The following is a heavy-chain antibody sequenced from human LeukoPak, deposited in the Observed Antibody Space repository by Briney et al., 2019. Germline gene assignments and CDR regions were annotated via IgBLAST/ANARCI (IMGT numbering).Heavy chain of an antibody. Sequence: GGSLRLSCAASGFTFSSYAMHWVRQAPGKGLEWVAVISYVGSNKYYADSVKGRFTISRDNSKNTLYPQMNSLRAEDTAVYYCARVKGMRGYSGYDPLYYYYGMDVWGQGTTVTVSS. CDR1: GFTFSSYA. J-gene: IGHJ6*02. V-gene: IGHV3-30*04. CDR2: ISYVGSNK. CDR3: ARVKGMRGYSGYDPLYYYYGMDV. D-gene: IGHD5-12*01.